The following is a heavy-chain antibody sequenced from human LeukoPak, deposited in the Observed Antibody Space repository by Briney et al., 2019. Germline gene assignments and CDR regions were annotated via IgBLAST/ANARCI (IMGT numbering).Heavy chain of an antibody. CDR2: IYYSGGT. J-gene: IGHJ4*02. Sequence: SETLSLTCTVSGGSISSYYWSWIRQPPGKGLEWIGYIYYSGGTNYNPSLKSRVTISVDTSKNQFSLKLSSVTAADTVVYYCATEIQTGVATLDYWGQGTLVTVSS. CDR3: ATEIQTGVATLDY. D-gene: IGHD5-12*01. CDR1: GGSISSYY. V-gene: IGHV4-59*12.